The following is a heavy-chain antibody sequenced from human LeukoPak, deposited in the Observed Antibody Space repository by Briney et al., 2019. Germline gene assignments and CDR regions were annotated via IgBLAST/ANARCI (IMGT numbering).Heavy chain of an antibody. J-gene: IGHJ4*02. V-gene: IGHV4-61*02. D-gene: IGHD3-10*01. Sequence: PSETLSLTCTVSGGSIISNTYCWGWIRQPAGKGLEWIGRIYTSGSTNYNPSLKSRVTISVDTSKNQFSLKLSSVTAADTAVYYCARYSVRGWYTDYWGQGTLVTVSS. CDR1: GGSIISNTYC. CDR2: IYTSGST. CDR3: ARYSVRGWYTDY.